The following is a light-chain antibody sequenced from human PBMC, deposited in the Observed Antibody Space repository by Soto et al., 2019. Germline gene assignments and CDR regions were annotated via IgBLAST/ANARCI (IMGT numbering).Light chain of an antibody. CDR3: QQLNSYPRT. Sequence: DIQLTQSPSFPSASVGDRVTITCRASQAITGYLAWYQQKPGKAPKLLTYAASTLQSGVPSRFSGSGSGTEFTFTISSLQPEDFATYYCQQLNSYPRTFGQGTKLEIK. V-gene: IGKV1-9*01. CDR1: QAITGY. CDR2: AAS. J-gene: IGKJ2*01.